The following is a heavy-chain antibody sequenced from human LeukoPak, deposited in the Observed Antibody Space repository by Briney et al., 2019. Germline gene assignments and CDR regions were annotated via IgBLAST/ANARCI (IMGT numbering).Heavy chain of an antibody. V-gene: IGHV4-39*07. CDR1: GDSIRYSRYY. J-gene: IGHJ5*02. CDR2: VDWSGST. CDR3: ARSQMATILNWFDP. Sequence: PSETLSLTCSVSGDSIRYSRYYWAWIRQPPGKGLEWIGSVDWSGSTYYNPSLKSRVTISADMSKNQFSLKLSSVTAADTAVYYCARSQMATILNWFDPWGQGTLVTVSS. D-gene: IGHD5-24*01.